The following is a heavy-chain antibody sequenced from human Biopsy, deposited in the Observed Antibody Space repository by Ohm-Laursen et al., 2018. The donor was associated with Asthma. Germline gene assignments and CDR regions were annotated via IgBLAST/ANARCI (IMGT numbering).Heavy chain of an antibody. Sequence: RSLRLSCAASGFTFDNYTMHWVRQAPGKGLEWVTIISYDGRNTYYADSVEGRFTISRDNSKNTLFLQMSSLKPEDTAVYYCARGGLHYYEYYGIDVWGQGTTVTVSS. CDR3: ARGGLHYYEYYGIDV. V-gene: IGHV3-30*04. CDR2: ISYDGRNT. D-gene: IGHD2-21*02. J-gene: IGHJ6*02. CDR1: GFTFDNYT.